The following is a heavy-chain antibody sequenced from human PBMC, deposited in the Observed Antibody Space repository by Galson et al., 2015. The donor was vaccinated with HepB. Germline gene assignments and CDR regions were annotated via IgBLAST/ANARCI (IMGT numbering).Heavy chain of an antibody. CDR1: GFTFSNYW. CDR3: ARGGDGECNY. CDR2: INQDGSDT. D-gene: IGHD2-21*01. Sequence: SLRLSCAASGFTFSNYWMTWVRQAPGKRLEWVANINQDGSDTNYVDSMKGRFTISRDNAKNSLYLQINSLRVEDTALYYCARGGDGECNYWGQGTLVTVSS. J-gene: IGHJ4*02. V-gene: IGHV3-7*03.